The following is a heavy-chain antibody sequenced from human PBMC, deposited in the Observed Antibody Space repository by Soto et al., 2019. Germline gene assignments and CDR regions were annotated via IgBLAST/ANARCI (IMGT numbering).Heavy chain of an antibody. V-gene: IGHV4-4*07. CDR1: GGSLSSYY. J-gene: IGHJ6*02. Sequence: SETLSLTCTVSGGSLSSYYWNWIRQPAGKGLEWIGRIYISGSTNYNSSLKSRVTMSVDTSKNQFSLKLSSVTAADTAVYYCARDNQQPEEYYYGLDVWGQGTTVTVSS. CDR3: ARDNQQPEEYYYGLDV. CDR2: IYISGST. D-gene: IGHD6-13*01.